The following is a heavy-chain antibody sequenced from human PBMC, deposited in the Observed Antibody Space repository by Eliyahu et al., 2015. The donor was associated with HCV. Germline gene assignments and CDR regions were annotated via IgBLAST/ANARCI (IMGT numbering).Heavy chain of an antibody. Sequence: QVQLQQWGAGLLKPSETLSLTCAVYGGSXXGYYWTWXRQPPGKGLEWIGXINHSGSTNYXASLKSRVTISVDTSKNQFSLNLSSVTAADTAVYYCARVGGGILTGYYWFDPWGQGTLVTVSS. J-gene: IGHJ5*02. V-gene: IGHV4-34*01. CDR1: GGSXXGYY. CDR2: INHSGST. D-gene: IGHD3-9*01. CDR3: ARVGGGILTGYYWFDP.